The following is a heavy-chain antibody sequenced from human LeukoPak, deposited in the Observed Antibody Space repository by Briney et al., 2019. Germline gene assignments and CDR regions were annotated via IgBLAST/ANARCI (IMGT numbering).Heavy chain of an antibody. J-gene: IGHJ4*02. V-gene: IGHV3-30*18. Sequence: GGSLRLSCAASGFTFSSYGMHWVRQAPGKGLEWVAVISYDGSNKYYADYVKGRFTISRDNSKNTLYLQMNSLRAEDTAVYYCAKDRSDTMVRGIGYWGQGTLVTVSS. CDR1: GFTFSSYG. D-gene: IGHD3-10*01. CDR2: ISYDGSNK. CDR3: AKDRSDTMVRGIGY.